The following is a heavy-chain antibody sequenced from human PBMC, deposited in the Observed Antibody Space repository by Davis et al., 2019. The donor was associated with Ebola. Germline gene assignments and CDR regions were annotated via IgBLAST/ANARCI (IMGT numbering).Heavy chain of an antibody. CDR2: ISYDETKK. V-gene: IGHV3-30*18. J-gene: IGHJ5*02. CDR1: GFTLSSYG. CDR3: AKDLVIASSSNWFDP. D-gene: IGHD2-2*01. Sequence: GGSLRLSCAASGFTLSSYGMHWVRQAPGRGLEWLASISYDETKKNYGDSVKGRFTVSRDVSMETVFLQMNSLRIEDTAVYYCAKDLVIASSSNWFDPWGQGTLVTVSS.